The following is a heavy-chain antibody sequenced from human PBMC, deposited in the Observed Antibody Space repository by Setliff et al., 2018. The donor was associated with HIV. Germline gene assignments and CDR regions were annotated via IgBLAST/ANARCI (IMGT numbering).Heavy chain of an antibody. V-gene: IGHV3-23*01. J-gene: IGHJ4*03. D-gene: IGHD5-12*01. CDR2: ISARSDYS. CDR1: GFTFSAYV. Sequence: PGGSLRLSCAASGFTFSAYVMSWICQAPGRGPEWVSAISARSDYSYAADSMKGRFTISRDNSKNTLYLQMTDLRAEDTAIYYCAPIRDGYNYFFDYWGQATMVTVSS. CDR3: APIRDGYNYFFDY.